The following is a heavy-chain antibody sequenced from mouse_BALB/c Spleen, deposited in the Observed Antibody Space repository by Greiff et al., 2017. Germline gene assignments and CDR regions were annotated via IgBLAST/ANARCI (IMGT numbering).Heavy chain of an antibody. D-gene: IGHD4-1*01. J-gene: IGHJ3*01. Sequence: QVHVKQSGPELVKPGASVKISCKASGYAFSSSWMNWVKQRPGQGLEWIGRIYPGDGDTNYNGKFKGKATLTADKSSSTAYMQLSSLTSVDSAVYFCARGNWEFAYWGQGTLVTVSA. CDR3: ARGNWEFAY. V-gene: IGHV1-82*01. CDR2: IYPGDGDT. CDR1: GYAFSSSW.